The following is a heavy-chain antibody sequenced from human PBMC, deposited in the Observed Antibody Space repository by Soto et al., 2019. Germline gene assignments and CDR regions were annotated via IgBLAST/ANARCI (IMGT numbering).Heavy chain of an antibody. CDR1: GYTFTTHG. V-gene: IGHV1-58*02. J-gene: IGHJ4*02. D-gene: IGHD4-17*01. CDR3: AALPRANYGDYEIFDY. CDR2: IVVGSGNT. Sequence: SVKVSCKASGYTFTTHGISSVRQAPEQRLEWIGWIVVGSGNTNYAQKFQERVTITRDMSTSTAYMELSSLRSEDTAVYYCAALPRANYGDYEIFDYWGQGTLVTVSS.